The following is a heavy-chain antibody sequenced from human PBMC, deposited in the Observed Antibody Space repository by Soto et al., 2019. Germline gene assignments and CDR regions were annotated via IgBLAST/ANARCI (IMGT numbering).Heavy chain of an antibody. V-gene: IGHV3-23*01. Sequence: GGSLRLSCAASGFTFSDYAMSWVRQAPGKGLEWVSVMSGSGGSTYYADSVKGRFTISRDDSKNTQYLQMNSLRAEDTAVYYCARDPLWGTAMVLWYFDLWGRGTLVTVSS. D-gene: IGHD5-18*01. CDR1: GFTFSDYA. CDR3: ARDPLWGTAMVLWYFDL. J-gene: IGHJ2*01. CDR2: MSGSGGST.